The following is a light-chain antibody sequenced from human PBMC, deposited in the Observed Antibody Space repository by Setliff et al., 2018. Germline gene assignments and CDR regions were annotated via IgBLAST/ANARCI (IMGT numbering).Light chain of an antibody. CDR3: ATWDDSLNGYV. CDR1: SSNIGSHS. J-gene: IGLJ1*01. CDR2: KNS. V-gene: IGLV1-44*01. Sequence: QSVLTQPPSVSGAPGQRVTISCTGSSSNIGSHSVSWYQQLPGTAPKLLIYKNSQRSSGVPDRFSGSKSGTSASLAISGLQSEDEADYHCATWDDSLNGYVFASGTKVTVL.